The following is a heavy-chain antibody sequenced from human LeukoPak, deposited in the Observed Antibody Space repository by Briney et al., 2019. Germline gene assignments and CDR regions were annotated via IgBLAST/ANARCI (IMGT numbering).Heavy chain of an antibody. CDR2: INSDGSIT. CDR1: GFTFTTYW. CDR3: AKAGLAAEVDPCYFDY. Sequence: GGSLRLSCAASGFTFTTYWMHWVRQAPGKGLVWVSHINSDGSITSYADSVKGRFTISRDNAKNTLYLQMNSLRAEDTAVYYCAKAGLAAEVDPCYFDYWGQGTLVTVSS. D-gene: IGHD6-13*01. V-gene: IGHV3-74*01. J-gene: IGHJ4*02.